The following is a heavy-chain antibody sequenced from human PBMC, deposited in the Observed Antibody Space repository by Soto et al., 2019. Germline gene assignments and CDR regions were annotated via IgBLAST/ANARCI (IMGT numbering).Heavy chain of an antibody. Sequence: ASVKVSCKASGYTFTSYGVSWVRQAPGQGLEWMGWINPSGGNTSYAQKFQGRVTMTRDTSTSTVYMELSSLRSEDTAVYYCAREDEYIWGSYRPSVYFDYWGQGTLVTVSS. V-gene: IGHV1-46*03. D-gene: IGHD3-16*02. CDR1: GYTFTSYG. J-gene: IGHJ4*02. CDR3: AREDEYIWGSYRPSVYFDY. CDR2: INPSGGNT.